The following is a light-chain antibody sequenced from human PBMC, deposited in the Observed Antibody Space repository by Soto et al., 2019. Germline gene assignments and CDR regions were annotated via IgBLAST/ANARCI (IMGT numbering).Light chain of an antibody. CDR1: SSDVGGYNY. J-gene: IGLJ2*01. V-gene: IGLV2-8*01. Sequence: QSVLTQPPSASGSPGQSVTISCTGTSSDVGGYNYVSWYQQHPGKAHKLMIYEVSKRPSGVPDRFSGSKSGNTASLTVSGLQAEDEADYYCSSYAGSNNFKVFGGGTKLTVL. CDR2: EVS. CDR3: SSYAGSNNFKV.